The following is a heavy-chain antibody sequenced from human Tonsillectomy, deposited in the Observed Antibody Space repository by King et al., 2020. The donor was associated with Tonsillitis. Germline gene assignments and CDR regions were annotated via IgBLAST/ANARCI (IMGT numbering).Heavy chain of an antibody. D-gene: IGHD1-1*01. CDR2: IYYSGST. CDR3: ARVQLEIRGLAFDI. J-gene: IGHJ3*02. V-gene: IGHV4-30-4*07. Sequence: QLQESGPGLVKPSQTLSLTCAVSGGSVSNAYHSWSWIRQPPGKRLEWIGYIYYSGSTSYNPSLKSRLNISLDTSKNHFSLKLTSVTAADTAIYYCARVQLEIRGLAFDIWGQGTVVTVSS. CDR1: GGSVSNAYHS.